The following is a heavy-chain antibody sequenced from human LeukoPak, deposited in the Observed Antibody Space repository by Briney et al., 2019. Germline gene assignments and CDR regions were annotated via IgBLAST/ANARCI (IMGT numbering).Heavy chain of an antibody. CDR3: ASNGLLGYCSSTSCYAPPGI. V-gene: IGHV4-59*01. D-gene: IGHD2-2*01. Sequence: SETLSLTCTVSGASISSYYWSWIRQPPGKGLEWIGYTYYSGSTNYNPSLKSRVTISLDTSKSQFSLKLSSVTAADTAVYYCASNGLLGYCSSTSCYAPPGIWGQGTMVTVSS. CDR2: TYYSGST. J-gene: IGHJ3*02. CDR1: GASISSYY.